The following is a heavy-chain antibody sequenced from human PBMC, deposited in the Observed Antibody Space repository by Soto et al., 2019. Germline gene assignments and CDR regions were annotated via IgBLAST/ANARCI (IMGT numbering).Heavy chain of an antibody. Sequence: SETLSLTCTVSGGSISSSSYYWGWIRQPPGKGLEWIGSIYHSGSTYYNPSLKSRVTISVDRSKNQFSLKLSSVTAADTAVYYCARVHRGGYYYYGMDVWGQGTTVTVSS. V-gene: IGHV4-39*07. CDR3: ARVHRGGYYYYGMDV. D-gene: IGHD3-16*01. CDR1: GGSISSSSYY. CDR2: IYHSGST. J-gene: IGHJ6*02.